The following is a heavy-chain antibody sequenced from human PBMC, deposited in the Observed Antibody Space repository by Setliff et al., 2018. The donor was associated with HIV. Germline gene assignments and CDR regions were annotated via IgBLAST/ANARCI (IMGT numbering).Heavy chain of an antibody. V-gene: IGHV4-34*01. CDR2: INDSGTT. D-gene: IGHD2-15*01. CDR1: DGSLSSYY. CDR3: ARGPIRYSSGVRWFLGVESWYSGIDY. Sequence: PSETLSVTCAVYDGSLSSYYWSWIRQSTGKGLEWIGEINDSGTTNYDPSLESRVTMLIDMSKNQLSLKLSSVTAADTAVYFCARGPIRYSSGVRWFLGVESWYSGIDYWGQGTRVTVSS. J-gene: IGHJ4*02.